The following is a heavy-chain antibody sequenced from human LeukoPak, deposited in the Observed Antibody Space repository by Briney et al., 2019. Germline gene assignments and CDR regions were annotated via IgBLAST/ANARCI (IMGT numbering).Heavy chain of an antibody. CDR2: ISTGGST. Sequence: SETLSLTCTVSGGSISGYYWSWIRQPAGMGREGIGRISTGGSTHYSPSLKSLVTISVDTSRTQFSLNLSSVATADTAVYYCAREGQQRPLDYWGRGTLVTVSS. CDR3: AREGQQRPLDY. CDR1: GGSISGYY. V-gene: IGHV4-4*07. D-gene: IGHD6-25*01. J-gene: IGHJ4*01.